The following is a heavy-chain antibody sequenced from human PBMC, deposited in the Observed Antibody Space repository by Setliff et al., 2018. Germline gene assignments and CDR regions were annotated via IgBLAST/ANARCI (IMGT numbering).Heavy chain of an antibody. V-gene: IGHV7-4-1*02. CDR2: INTNTGNP. J-gene: IGHJ6*03. Sequence: ASVKVSCKASGYTFTNYAMSWMRQAPGQGLEWMGWINTNTGNPSYAQGFTGRLVSSLDTSVSTAYLQISSLKSEDSAVYYCARASRFGTIRYRGDYYMDVWGKGTTVTVSS. CDR3: ARASRFGTIRYRGDYYMDV. CDR1: GYTFTNYA. D-gene: IGHD5-12*01.